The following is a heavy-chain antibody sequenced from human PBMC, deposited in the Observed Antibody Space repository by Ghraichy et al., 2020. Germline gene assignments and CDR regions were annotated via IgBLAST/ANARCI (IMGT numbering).Heavy chain of an antibody. CDR3: AKLFPRIVVVPAAGMDV. J-gene: IGHJ6*02. Sequence: GGSLRLSCAASRFNFSNYAMTWVRQAPGKGLEWVSAISGSGGSTYYADSGKGRFTISRDNSKNTLYLQMNSLRAEDTAVYYCAKLFPRIVVVPAAGMDVCGQGTTVTVSS. CDR2: ISGSGGST. D-gene: IGHD2-2*01. V-gene: IGHV3-23*01. CDR1: RFNFSNYA.